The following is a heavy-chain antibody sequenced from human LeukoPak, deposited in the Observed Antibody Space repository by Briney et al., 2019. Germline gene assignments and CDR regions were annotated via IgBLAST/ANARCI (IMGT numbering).Heavy chain of an antibody. CDR1: GFTFSSYG. CDR3: ARDPGYCSSISCYLSYYFDY. Sequence: GGSLRLSCAASGFTFSSYGMHWVRQAPGKGLEWVAVIWYDGSNKYYADSVKGRFTISRDNSKNTLYLQMNSLRAEDTAVYYCARDPGYCSSISCYLSYYFDYWGQGTLVTVSS. V-gene: IGHV3-33*01. D-gene: IGHD2-2*01. J-gene: IGHJ4*02. CDR2: IWYDGSNK.